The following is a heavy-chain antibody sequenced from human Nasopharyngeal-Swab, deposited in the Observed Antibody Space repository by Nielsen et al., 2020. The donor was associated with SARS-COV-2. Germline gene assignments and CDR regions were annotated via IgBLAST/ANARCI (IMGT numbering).Heavy chain of an antibody. D-gene: IGHD3-3*01. CDR1: GFSFSNYS. CDR2: IGRYGTDI. Sequence: GGSLRLSCATSGFSFSNYSMTWVRQAPGKGLEWVSSIGRYGTDIFHADSVKGRFSFFRDTANKSIYLQMRSLRAEDTAVYYCARGSVFGVAIGMDVWGQGTTVTVSS. V-gene: IGHV3-21*01. J-gene: IGHJ6*02. CDR3: ARGSVFGVAIGMDV.